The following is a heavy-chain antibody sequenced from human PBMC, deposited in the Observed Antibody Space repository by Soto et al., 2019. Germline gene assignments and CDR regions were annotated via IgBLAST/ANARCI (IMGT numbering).Heavy chain of an antibody. J-gene: IGHJ4*02. CDR1: GYSFISYG. CDR3: VTDYMRGRDY. D-gene: IGHD5-12*01. CDR2: INAGPGDT. V-gene: IGHV1-3*01. Sequence: QLVQSGAEVKKPGASMRISCKASGYSFISYGIHWVRQAPGLRPEWMGWINAGPGDTEYSQRCQGSGTITRDTYGRAVYMEMRRLKVEDTVMYYCVTDYMRGRDYWGQGTSVTVSS.